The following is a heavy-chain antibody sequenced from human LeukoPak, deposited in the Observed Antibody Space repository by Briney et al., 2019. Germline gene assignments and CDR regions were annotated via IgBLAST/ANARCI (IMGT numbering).Heavy chain of an antibody. V-gene: IGHV3-21*01. CDR2: ISSSSSYI. D-gene: IGHD3-9*01. CDR1: GFTFSSYS. Sequence: KSGGSLRLSCAASGFTFSSYSMNWVRQAPGKGLEWVSSISSSSSYIYYADSVKGRFTISRDNAKNSLYLQMNSLRAEDTAVYYCARDTGGVLRYFDWFTPIYYFDYWGQGTLATVSS. J-gene: IGHJ4*02. CDR3: ARDTGGVLRYFDWFTPIYYFDY.